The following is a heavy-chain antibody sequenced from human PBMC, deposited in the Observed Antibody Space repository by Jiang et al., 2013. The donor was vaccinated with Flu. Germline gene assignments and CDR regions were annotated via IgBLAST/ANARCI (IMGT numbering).Heavy chain of an antibody. CDR3: ASPREGITIFGVVYDQFFDY. CDR1: GGSISSSSYY. D-gene: IGHD3-3*01. CDR2: IYYSGST. V-gene: IGHV4-39*01. Sequence: GPGLVKPSETLSLTCTVSGGSISSSSYYWGWIRQPPGKGLEWIGSIYYSGSTYYNPSLKSRVTISVDTSKNQFSLKLSSVTAADTAVYYCASPREGITIFGVVYDQFFDYWG. J-gene: IGHJ4*01.